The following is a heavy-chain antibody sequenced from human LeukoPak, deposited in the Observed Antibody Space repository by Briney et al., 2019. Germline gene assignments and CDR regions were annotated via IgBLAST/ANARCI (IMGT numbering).Heavy chain of an antibody. CDR3: ARDCSSTSCYGLNAFDI. V-gene: IGHV4-59*01. CDR2: IYYSGRT. CDR1: GGSISSYY. Sequence: SETLSLTCTVSGGSISSYYWSCVRQPPGKGLEWIGYIYYSGRTNYNPSLKSRVTLSVDTSKNQFSLKLSSVTAADTAVYYCARDCSSTSCYGLNAFDIWGQGTMVTVSS. J-gene: IGHJ3*02. D-gene: IGHD2-2*01.